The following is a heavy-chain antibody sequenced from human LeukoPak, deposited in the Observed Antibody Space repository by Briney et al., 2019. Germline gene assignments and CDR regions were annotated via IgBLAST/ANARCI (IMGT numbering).Heavy chain of an antibody. CDR1: GFTVSSNY. D-gene: IGHD2-21*01. V-gene: IGHV3-66*01. J-gene: IGHJ3*02. CDR2: IYGGGTT. CDR3: ARNSASMGAFDI. Sequence: PGGSLRLSCAASGFTVSSNYMSWVRQAPGKGLEWVSVIYGGGTTYYADSVKGRFTISRDNSKNTLYLQMNSLRVEDTAFYYCARNSASMGAFDIWGQGTMVTVSS.